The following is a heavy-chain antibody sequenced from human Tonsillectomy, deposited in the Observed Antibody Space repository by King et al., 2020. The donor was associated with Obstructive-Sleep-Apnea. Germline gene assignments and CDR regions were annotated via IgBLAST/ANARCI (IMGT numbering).Heavy chain of an antibody. J-gene: IGHJ4*02. D-gene: IGHD6-19*01. CDR2: ISSSGYTI. V-gene: IGHV3-11*01. CDR3: ARDFSGYDSGWHYFDY. Sequence: VQLVESGGGLVKPGESLRLSCAPSGFTFSDYYMNWIRQAPGKGLGWVSYISSSGYTIHHAESVKGRLTIHRDNPKKSLYLQMNSLRAEDTAVYYCARDFSGYDSGWHYFDYWGQGTLVTVSS. CDR1: GFTFSDYY.